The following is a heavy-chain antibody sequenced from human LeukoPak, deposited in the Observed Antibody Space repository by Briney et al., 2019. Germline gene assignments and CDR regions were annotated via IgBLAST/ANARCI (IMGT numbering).Heavy chain of an antibody. V-gene: IGHV4-34*01. CDR3: AILAGQLASDY. CDR2: INHSGSA. J-gene: IGHJ4*02. D-gene: IGHD3-16*01. CDR1: AGSFSGYF. Sequence: SETLSLTCAVYAGSFSGYFWSWIRQPPGKGLEWIGEINHSGSASYNPSLKSRVTISVDTSKNQFSLKLSSVTAADTAVYYCAILAGQLASDYWGQGTLVTVSS.